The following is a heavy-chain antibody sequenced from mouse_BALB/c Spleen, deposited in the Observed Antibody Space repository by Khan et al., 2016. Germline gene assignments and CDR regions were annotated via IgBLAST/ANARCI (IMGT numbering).Heavy chain of an antibody. V-gene: IGHV3-2*02. D-gene: IGHD4-1*01. CDR1: GYSITSDYA. J-gene: IGHJ1*01. CDR3: GRHRLAEWYFDV. Sequence: EVELVESGPGLVKPSQSLSLTCTVTGYSITSDYAWNWIRQFPGNKLEWMGYIIYSGTTTYNPSLKSRVSITRDTSKNQFFLQLNSVTPEDTATYFCGRHRLAEWYFDVGGAGTTVTVSS. CDR2: IIYSGTT.